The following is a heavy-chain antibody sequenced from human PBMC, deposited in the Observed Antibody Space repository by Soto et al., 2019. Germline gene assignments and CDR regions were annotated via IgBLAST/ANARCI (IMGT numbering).Heavy chain of an antibody. V-gene: IGHV3-9*01. CDR2: INWNSGIT. CDR3: AKGRGALTVVSNWFDP. D-gene: IGHD3-22*01. J-gene: IGHJ5*02. Sequence: GGSLRLSCAAIGFTFEDHGMHGMREVPGKGLEWVAGINWNSGITGYADSVKGRFTISRDNANNSLHLEMNSLKTEDTAFYYCAKGRGALTVVSNWFDPWGQGTLVTVSS. CDR1: GFTFEDHG.